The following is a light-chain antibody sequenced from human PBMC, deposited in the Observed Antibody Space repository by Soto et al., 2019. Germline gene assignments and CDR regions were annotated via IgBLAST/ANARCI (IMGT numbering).Light chain of an antibody. CDR1: QIVSST. CDR2: DAT. J-gene: IGKJ5*01. CDR3: QPSVNWPIT. V-gene: IGKV3-15*01. Sequence: EIVMAQSPATLSVSPWDRATLSCRASQIVSSTLAWHHQKPGQAPRILMYDATTRATGIPARFSGSGSGTEFTLTIRRLPSEDFVFYYFQPSVNWPITFGPGTRLEIK.